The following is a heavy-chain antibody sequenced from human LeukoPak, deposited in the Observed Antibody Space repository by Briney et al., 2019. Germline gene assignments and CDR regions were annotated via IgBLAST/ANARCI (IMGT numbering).Heavy chain of an antibody. V-gene: IGHV1-18*01. CDR2: ISAYNGNT. J-gene: IGHJ4*02. CDR3: ARDRGNYDSSDPLDY. D-gene: IGHD3-22*01. Sequence: ASVKVSCRTSGYTFTTYGISWVRQAPGQGLEWMGWISAYNGNTNYAQKLQGRVTMTTDASTSTAYMELRSLRSDDTAVYYCARDRGNYDSSDPLDYWGQGTLVTVSS. CDR1: GYTFTTYG.